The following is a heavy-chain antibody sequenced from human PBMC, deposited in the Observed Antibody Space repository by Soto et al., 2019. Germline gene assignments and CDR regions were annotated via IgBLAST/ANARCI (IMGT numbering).Heavy chain of an antibody. J-gene: IGHJ6*02. V-gene: IGHV3-33*01. CDR2: IWYDGSNK. CDR1: GFTFSSYG. Sequence: VGSLRLSCAASGFTFSSYGMHWVRQAPGKGLEWVAVIWYDGSNKYYADSVKGRFTISRDNSKNTLYLQMNSLRAEDTAVYYCARHLYYYGSGSQVGMDVWGQGTTVTVSS. CDR3: ARHLYYYGSGSQVGMDV. D-gene: IGHD3-10*01.